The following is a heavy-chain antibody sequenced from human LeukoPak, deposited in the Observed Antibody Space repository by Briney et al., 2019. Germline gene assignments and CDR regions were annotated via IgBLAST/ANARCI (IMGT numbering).Heavy chain of an antibody. J-gene: IGHJ3*02. CDR1: GGSISSGGYY. Sequence: SQTLSLTCTVSGGSISSGGYYWSWIRQHPGKGLEWIGYIYYSGSTYYNPSLKSRVTISVDTSKNQFSLKLSSVTAADTSVYYCARGTYSGYDYGQPSGHDDAFDIWGQGTMVTVSS. V-gene: IGHV4-31*03. CDR2: IYYSGST. D-gene: IGHD5-12*01. CDR3: ARGTYSGYDYGQPSGHDDAFDI.